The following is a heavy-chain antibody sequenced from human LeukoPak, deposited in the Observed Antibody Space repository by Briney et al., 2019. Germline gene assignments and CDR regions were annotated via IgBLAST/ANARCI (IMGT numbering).Heavy chain of an antibody. J-gene: IGHJ6*02. CDR2: MSSDGSNK. Sequence: PGRSLRLSCAASGFAFSNYAMHWVRQAPGKGLEWVALMSSDGSNKYYADSVKGRFSISRDNSKNTLFLQMNSLRGEDTAVYYCANPLTSMDVWGQGTTVTVSS. CDR1: GFAFSNYA. CDR3: ANPLTSMDV. V-gene: IGHV3-30*18.